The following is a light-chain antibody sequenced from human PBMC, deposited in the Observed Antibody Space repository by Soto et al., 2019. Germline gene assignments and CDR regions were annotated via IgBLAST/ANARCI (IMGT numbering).Light chain of an antibody. CDR3: TSYGGRDNLI. J-gene: IGLJ2*01. CDR2: EVN. Sequence: QSALTQPPSASGSPGQSVTISCTGTSSDIGAYNYVSWFQQHPGEAPKLIISEVNKRPSGVPNRFSGSKSGNTASLTVSGLQAEDEADYYCTSYGGRDNLIFGGGTKLTV. CDR1: SSDIGAYNY. V-gene: IGLV2-8*01.